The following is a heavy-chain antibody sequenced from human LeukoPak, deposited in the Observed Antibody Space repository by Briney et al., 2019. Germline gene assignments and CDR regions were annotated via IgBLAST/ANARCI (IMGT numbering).Heavy chain of an antibody. Sequence: GGSLRLSCAASGFTFSIYSMNWVRQAPGKGLEWLSYISGSSNTINYADSVKGRFTISRDTAKNSLYLQMNSLRAEDTAVYYCARDNYGGYGLDVWGQGTTVTVSS. CDR3: ARDNYGGYGLDV. CDR2: ISGSSNTI. CDR1: GFTFSIYS. D-gene: IGHD4-23*01. V-gene: IGHV3-48*01. J-gene: IGHJ6*02.